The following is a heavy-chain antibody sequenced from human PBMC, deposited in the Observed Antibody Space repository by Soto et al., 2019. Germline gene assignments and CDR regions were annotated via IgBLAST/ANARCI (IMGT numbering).Heavy chain of an antibody. CDR3: ARSSVAGAGYFQH. J-gene: IGHJ1*01. CDR1: GDYICNSGYY. CDR2: IYYSGST. D-gene: IGHD6-19*01. V-gene: IGHV4-31*03. Sequence: SETLSLTCSFSGDYICNSGYYWNCIRQHPEKGLEWIGYIYYSGSTYYNPSLRSRVTISADTSKNQFSLKLSSVTVADTAVYYCARSSVAGAGYFQHWGQGTQVTVSS.